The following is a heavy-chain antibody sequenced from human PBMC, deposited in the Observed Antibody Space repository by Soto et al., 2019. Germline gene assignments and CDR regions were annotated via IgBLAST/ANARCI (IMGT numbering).Heavy chain of an antibody. CDR1: GFTFSSYG. CDR2: INSDGSTI. Sequence: GGSLRLSCAASGFTFSSYGMHWVRQAPGKGLEWVSHINSDGSTIVYAAPVKGRFTISRDDSKNMLYLQMNSLKIDDTAVYYCVTYYYDSGGFHPHQSIDIFDVWGQGTMVTVSS. D-gene: IGHD3-22*01. CDR3: VTYYYDSGGFHPHQSIDIFDV. V-gene: IGHV3-15*01. J-gene: IGHJ3*01.